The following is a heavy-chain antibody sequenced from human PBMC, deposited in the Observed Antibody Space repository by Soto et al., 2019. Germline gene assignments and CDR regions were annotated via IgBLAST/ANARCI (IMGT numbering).Heavy chain of an antibody. CDR3: ARDTVRADSPQFYWYFDL. CDR2: ISYDGSNK. CDR1: GFTFSSYA. Sequence: QVQLVESGGGVVQPGRSLRLSCGASGFTFSSYAMHWVRQAPGKGLEWVAVISYDGSNKYYADSVKGRFTISRDNSKNTLYLQMNSLRAEDTAVYYCARDTVRADSPQFYWYFDLWGRGTLVTVSS. J-gene: IGHJ2*01. V-gene: IGHV3-30-3*01. D-gene: IGHD3-22*01.